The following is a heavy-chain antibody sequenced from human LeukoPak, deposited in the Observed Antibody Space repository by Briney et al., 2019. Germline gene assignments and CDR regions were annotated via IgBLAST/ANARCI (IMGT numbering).Heavy chain of an antibody. CDR1: GLTCRREY. Sequence: GGSLRLSCAASGLTCRREYMHWVREAPGKGLVWVSRINTDGSTTNYADSEKGRFTISRDNTENTLFLQMSSLSAEDTAVYYCASQYRLGSDDFYYMDVWGKGTTVTVSS. D-gene: IGHD1-1*01. CDR2: INTDGSTT. J-gene: IGHJ6*03. V-gene: IGHV3-74*01. CDR3: ASQYRLGSDDFYYMDV.